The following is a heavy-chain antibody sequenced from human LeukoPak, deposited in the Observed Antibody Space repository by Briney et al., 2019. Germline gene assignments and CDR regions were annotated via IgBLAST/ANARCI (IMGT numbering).Heavy chain of an antibody. CDR3: ARVLRHQDGGKKLAYFDY. CDR1: GGSFSGYY. V-gene: IGHV4-34*01. J-gene: IGHJ4*02. D-gene: IGHD4-23*01. Sequence: PSETLSLTCAVYGGSFSGYYWSWIRQPPGKGLEWIGEINHSGSTNYNPSLKSRVTISVDTSKNQFSLKLSSVTAADTAVYYCARVLRHQDGGKKLAYFDYWGRGTLVTVSS. CDR2: INHSGST.